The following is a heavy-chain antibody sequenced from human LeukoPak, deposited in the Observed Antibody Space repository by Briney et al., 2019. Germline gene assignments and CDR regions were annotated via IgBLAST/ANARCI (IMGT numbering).Heavy chain of an antibody. D-gene: IGHD4-23*01. CDR3: ARRSTTVVTLAFDY. Sequence: PSETLSLTCAVYGGSFSGYYWSWIRQPPGKGLEWIGEINHSGSTNYNPSLKSRVTISVDTSKNQFSLKLSSVTAADTAVYYCARRSTTVVTLAFDYWGQGTLVTVSS. V-gene: IGHV4-34*01. CDR2: INHSGST. CDR1: GGSFSGYY. J-gene: IGHJ4*02.